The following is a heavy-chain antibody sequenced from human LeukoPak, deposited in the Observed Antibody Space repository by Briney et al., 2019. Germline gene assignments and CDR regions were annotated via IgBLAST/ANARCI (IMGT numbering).Heavy chain of an antibody. CDR2: IIPSGGST. CDR1: GYTFTSYS. J-gene: IGHJ4*02. V-gene: IGHV1-46*01. Sequence: GASVTVSCKASGYTFTSYSMHWVRQAPGQGLEWMGIIIPSGGSTTYAQHFQGRVTMTRDMSTSTVYMELSSLRSEDTAVYYCARAYYDISAGCGYWGQGTLVTVSS. D-gene: IGHD3-22*01. CDR3: ARAYYDISAGCGY.